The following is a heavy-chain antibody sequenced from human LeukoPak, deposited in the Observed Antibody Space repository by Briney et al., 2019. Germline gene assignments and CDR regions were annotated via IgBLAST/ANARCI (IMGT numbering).Heavy chain of an antibody. CDR3: AKGRLNFDY. Sequence: GGSLRLSCAASGFTFSSYGMHWVRQAPGKGLEWVAVISYDGSNKYYADSVKGRFTISRDNSKNTLYLQMNSLRVEDTAVYYCAKGRLNFDYWGQGTLVTVSS. CDR1: GFTFSSYG. CDR2: ISYDGSNK. V-gene: IGHV3-30*18. D-gene: IGHD3-22*01. J-gene: IGHJ4*02.